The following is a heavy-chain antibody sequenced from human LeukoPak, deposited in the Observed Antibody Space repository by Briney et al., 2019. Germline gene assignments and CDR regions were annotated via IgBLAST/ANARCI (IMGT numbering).Heavy chain of an antibody. CDR3: AKDPPIAAAGSYFDY. J-gene: IGHJ4*02. V-gene: IGHV3-23*01. CDR1: GFTFSSYA. Sequence: PGGSLTLSRAASGFTFSSYAMSWVRQAPGKGLEWVSAISGSGGSTYYADPVKGRFTITRDNSKNTLYLPMNSLRAEDTAVYYCAKDPPIAAAGSYFDYWGQGTLVTVSS. D-gene: IGHD6-13*01. CDR2: ISGSGGST.